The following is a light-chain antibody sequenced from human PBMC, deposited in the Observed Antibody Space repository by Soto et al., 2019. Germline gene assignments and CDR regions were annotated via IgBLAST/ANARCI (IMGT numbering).Light chain of an antibody. V-gene: IGKV3-20*01. J-gene: IGKJ1*01. CDR3: QQYDSSFPA. CDR1: QGVSSY. Sequence: EILLTQSPATLSLSPGERATLSCRASQGVSSYLAWYQQKPGQAPRLLIYEASSRATGIPDRFSGSGSGTDFTLTISRLEPEDFVLYYCQQYDSSFPAFGQGTKV. CDR2: EAS.